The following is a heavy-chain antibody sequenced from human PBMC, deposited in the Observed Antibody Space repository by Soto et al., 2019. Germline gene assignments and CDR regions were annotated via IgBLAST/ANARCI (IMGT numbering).Heavy chain of an antibody. CDR2: IYYSGST. Sequence: QVQLQESGPGLVKPSETLSLTCTVSGGSISSYYWSWIRQPPGKGLEWIGYIYYSGSTNYNPSLNGRVTISVDTSKNQFSLKLSSVTAADTAVYYCARGVDILTGYYYYGMDVWGQGTTVTVSS. CDR3: ARGVDILTGYYYYGMDV. D-gene: IGHD3-9*01. J-gene: IGHJ6*02. CDR1: GGSISSYY. V-gene: IGHV4-59*08.